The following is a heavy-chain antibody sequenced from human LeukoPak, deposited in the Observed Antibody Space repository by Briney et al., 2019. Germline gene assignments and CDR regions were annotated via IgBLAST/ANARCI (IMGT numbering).Heavy chain of an antibody. D-gene: IGHD5-18*01. CDR1: GGSISSYY. V-gene: IGHV4-59*08. Sequence: PSGTLSLTCAVSGGSISSYYWSWIGQPPGKGLEWIGYIYYSGSTNYNPSLKSRVTISVDTSKNQFSLKLSSVTAADTAVYYCARMGYSYGNWFDPWGQGTLVTVSS. CDR3: ARMGYSYGNWFDP. CDR2: IYYSGST. J-gene: IGHJ5*02.